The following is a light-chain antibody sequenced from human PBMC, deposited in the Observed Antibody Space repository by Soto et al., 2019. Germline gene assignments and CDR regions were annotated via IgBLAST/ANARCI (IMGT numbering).Light chain of an antibody. V-gene: IGKV1-9*01. J-gene: IGKJ3*01. CDR1: QGISSY. CDR3: QQGST. CDR2: AAS. Sequence: IQLTQSPSSLSASVGDRVTITCRASQGISSYLDWYQQKPGKAPKLLIYAASTLQNGVPSKFNGSVSGKAFTLPSSSLHPENFATYYCQQGSTFGPGPKVVIK.